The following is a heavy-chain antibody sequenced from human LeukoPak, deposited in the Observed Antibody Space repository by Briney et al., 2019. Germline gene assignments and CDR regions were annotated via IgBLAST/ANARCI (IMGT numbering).Heavy chain of an antibody. D-gene: IGHD6-13*01. V-gene: IGHV1-18*01. CDR3: ARDESIAAAGMGGYYFDY. J-gene: IGHJ4*02. Sequence: ASVKVSCKASGYTFTSYGISWVRQAPGQGLEWMGWISAYNGNTNYAQKLQGRVTMTTDTSTSTAYMELSSLRSEDTAVYYCARDESIAAAGMGGYYFDYWGQGTLVTVSS. CDR1: GYTFTSYG. CDR2: ISAYNGNT.